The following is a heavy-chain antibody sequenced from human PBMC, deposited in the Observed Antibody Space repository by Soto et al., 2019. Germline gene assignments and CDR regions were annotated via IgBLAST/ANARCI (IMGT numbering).Heavy chain of an antibody. V-gene: IGHV4-61*01. CDR3: AVPPPWEDRPFQQ. Sequence: QVQLQESGPGLVKPSETLVLTCTVSGGSVLSGNYYWSWIRQPPGKGLEWIGYFYYSGITNYNPSLINRVTIAVATSQHQFYLSLSSVTAADTAVYYCAVPPPWEDRPFQQWGQGTLVTVSS. J-gene: IGHJ1*01. CDR2: FYYSGIT. D-gene: IGHD1-26*01. CDR1: GGSVLSGNYY.